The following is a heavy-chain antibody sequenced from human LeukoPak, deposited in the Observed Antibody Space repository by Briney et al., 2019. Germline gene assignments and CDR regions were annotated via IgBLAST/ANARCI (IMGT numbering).Heavy chain of an antibody. D-gene: IGHD4-23*01. V-gene: IGHV3-33*01. Sequence: PGRSLRLSCAASGFTFSSYGMHWVRQAPRKGLEWVAVIWYDGSNKYYADSVKGRFTISRDNSKNTLYLQMNSMRAEDTAVYYCARDRNYYGGNSGCDYWGQGTLVTVSS. CDR2: IWYDGSNK. J-gene: IGHJ4*02. CDR3: ARDRNYYGGNSGCDY. CDR1: GFTFSSYG.